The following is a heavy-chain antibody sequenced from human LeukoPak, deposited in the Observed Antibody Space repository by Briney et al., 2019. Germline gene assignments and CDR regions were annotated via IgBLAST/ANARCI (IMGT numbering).Heavy chain of an antibody. V-gene: IGHV3-23*01. CDR3: ARASFQRWLQLGGD. CDR2: VSGTGGRT. CDR1: GFTFSTYA. Sequence: GGSLRLSCAASGFTFSTYAMSWVRQAPGKGLEWVSVVSGTGGRTYYADSVKGRFTISRDNARNSLFLQMNSLRDDDTAVYYCARASFQRWLQLGGDWGQGTLVTVSS. D-gene: IGHD5-24*01. J-gene: IGHJ4*02.